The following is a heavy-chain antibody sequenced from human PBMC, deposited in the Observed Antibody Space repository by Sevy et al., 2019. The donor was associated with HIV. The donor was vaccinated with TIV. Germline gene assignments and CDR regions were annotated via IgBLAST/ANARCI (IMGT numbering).Heavy chain of an antibody. D-gene: IGHD2-15*01. CDR1: GYTFTSYY. J-gene: IGHJ6*02. V-gene: IGHV1-46*01. Sequence: ASVKVSCKASGYTFTSYYIHWVRQAPGQGLEWMGIINPSGGSTSYAQKFQGRVTMTRDTSTSTVYMGMSSLRSGDTAVYYCARGGGVVVGATVSGMDVWGQGTTVTVSS. CDR2: INPSGGST. CDR3: ARGGGVVVGATVSGMDV.